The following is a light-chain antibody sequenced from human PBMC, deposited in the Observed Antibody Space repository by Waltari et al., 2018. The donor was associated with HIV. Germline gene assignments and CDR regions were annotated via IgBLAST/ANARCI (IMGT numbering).Light chain of an antibody. J-gene: IGLJ3*02. CDR1: SGHSNYD. CDR3: QTWDTGIRV. CDR2: LNSDGSH. Sequence: QLVLTQSPSASASLGASVKFTCTLSSGHSNYDIAWHQQQPEKGPRYLMKLNSDGSHSKGDGIPVRFSGSSSGAERSLTSSSLQSEDEADYYCQTWDTGIRVFGGGTKLTVL. V-gene: IGLV4-69*01.